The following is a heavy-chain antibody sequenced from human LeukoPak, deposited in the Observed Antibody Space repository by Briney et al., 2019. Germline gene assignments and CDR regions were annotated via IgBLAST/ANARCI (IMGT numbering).Heavy chain of an antibody. Sequence: GGSLRLSCAASGFTFSIYAMSWVRQAPGKGLEWVSGISGGGGSTYYADSVKGRFTISRDNSKNTLHLQMNSLRAEDTAVYYCAKDSTVTFPASCFDPWGQGTLVTVSS. CDR1: GFTFSIYA. CDR2: ISGGGGST. V-gene: IGHV3-23*01. D-gene: IGHD4-11*01. J-gene: IGHJ5*02. CDR3: AKDSTVTFPASCFDP.